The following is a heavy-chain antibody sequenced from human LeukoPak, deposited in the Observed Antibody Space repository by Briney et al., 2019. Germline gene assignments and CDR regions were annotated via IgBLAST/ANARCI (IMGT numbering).Heavy chain of an antibody. Sequence: KPGGSLRLSCAASGFTFSSYSMNWVRQAPGKGLEWVSSISSSSSYIYYADSVKGRFTISRDNAKNSLYLQMDSLRAEDTAVYYCARDSYSRMYMDVWGQGTTVTVPS. CDR2: ISSSSSYI. J-gene: IGHJ6*02. D-gene: IGHD1-26*01. V-gene: IGHV3-21*04. CDR3: ARDSYSRMYMDV. CDR1: GFTFSSYS.